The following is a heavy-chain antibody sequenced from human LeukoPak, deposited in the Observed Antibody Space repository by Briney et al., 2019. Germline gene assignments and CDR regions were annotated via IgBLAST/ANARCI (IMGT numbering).Heavy chain of an antibody. J-gene: IGHJ4*02. CDR2: IRYDGSNK. Sequence: GGSLRLSCAASGFTFSSYGMHWVRQAPGKGLEWVAFIRYDGSNKYYAESVKGRFTISRDNSKNTLYLQMNSLRAEDTAVYYCAKNGVGSTWGNYFDYWGQGTLVTVSS. V-gene: IGHV3-30*02. CDR1: GFTFSSYG. CDR3: AKNGVGSTWGNYFDY. D-gene: IGHD1-26*01.